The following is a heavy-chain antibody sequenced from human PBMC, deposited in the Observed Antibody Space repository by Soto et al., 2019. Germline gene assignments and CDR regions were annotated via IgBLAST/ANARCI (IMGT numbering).Heavy chain of an antibody. CDR1: CGSISSGGYY. V-gene: IGHV4-31*03. CDR2: IYYSGST. D-gene: IGHD6-13*01. Sequence: QVHLQESGPGLVKPSQTLSLTCTVSCGSISSGGYYWSWILQHPGKGLEWIGYIYYSGSTYYNPSLKSRVTIAVDTSKHQFSLKLSSVTAADTAVYYFARETSGYSISWFAYWGQGTRVTVSS. CDR3: ARETSGYSISWFAY. J-gene: IGHJ4*02.